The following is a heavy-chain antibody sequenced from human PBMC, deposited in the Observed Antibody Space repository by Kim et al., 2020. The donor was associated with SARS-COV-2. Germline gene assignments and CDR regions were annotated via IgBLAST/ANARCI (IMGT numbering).Heavy chain of an antibody. V-gene: IGHV4-34*01. CDR3: ARVLAAYYYDSSGYYSFDY. J-gene: IGHJ4*02. Sequence: RVTISVDTSKNQFSLKLSSVTAADTAVYYCARVLAAYYYDSSGYYSFDYWGQGTLVTVSS. D-gene: IGHD3-22*01.